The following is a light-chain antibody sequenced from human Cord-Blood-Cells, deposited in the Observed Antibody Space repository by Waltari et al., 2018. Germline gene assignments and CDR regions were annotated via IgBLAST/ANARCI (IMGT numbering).Light chain of an antibody. Sequence: QSALTQPASVSGSPGQSITISCPGTSSDVGSYNLVSWYQQHPGNAPQLMIYEGSKRPSGVSNRFSGSKSGNTASLTISGLQAEDEADYYCCSYAGSSTVVFGGGTKLTVL. CDR2: EGS. V-gene: IGLV2-23*01. CDR3: CSYAGSSTVV. CDR1: SSDVGSYNL. J-gene: IGLJ2*01.